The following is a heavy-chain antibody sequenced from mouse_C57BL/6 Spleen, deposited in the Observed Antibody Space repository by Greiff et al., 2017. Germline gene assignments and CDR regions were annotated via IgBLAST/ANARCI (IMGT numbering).Heavy chain of an antibody. CDR3: TTSYYYGSRYYAMDY. CDR1: GYTFTDYE. V-gene: IGHV1-15*01. D-gene: IGHD1-1*01. CDR2: IDPETGGT. J-gene: IGHJ4*01. Sequence: QVQLQQSGAELVRPGASVTLSCKASGYTFTDYEMHWVKQTPVHGLAWIGAIDPETGGTAYNQKFKGKAILTADKSSSTAYMELRSLTSEDSAVYYCTTSYYYGSRYYAMDYWGQGTSVTVSS.